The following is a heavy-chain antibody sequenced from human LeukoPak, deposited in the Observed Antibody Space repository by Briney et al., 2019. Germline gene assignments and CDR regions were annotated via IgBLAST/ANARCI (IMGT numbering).Heavy chain of an antibody. J-gene: IGHJ4*02. CDR2: IDERGSGK. V-gene: IGHV3-7*01. CDR3: ARDYGGSSPFDY. D-gene: IGHD4-23*01. Sequence: LPGGSLRLSCAASGFLFNNYWMSWVRQAPGKGLEWVGNIDERGSGKWYVDSVKGRFTMSRDNAKNSLYLQMSSLRAEDTAVYYCARDYGGSSPFDYWGQGTLVTVSS. CDR1: GFLFNNYW.